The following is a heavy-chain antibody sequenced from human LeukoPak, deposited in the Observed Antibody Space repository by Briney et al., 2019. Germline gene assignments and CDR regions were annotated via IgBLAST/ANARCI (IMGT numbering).Heavy chain of an antibody. Sequence: SETLSLTCTVSGGSISSYYWSWIRQPPGKGLEWIGYIYYSGTTNYNPSLKSRVTISVDTSKNQFSLKLSSVTAADTAVYYCARGVSTGHFDYWGQGTLVTASS. V-gene: IGHV4-59*12. CDR2: IYYSGTT. J-gene: IGHJ4*02. CDR1: GGSISSYY. D-gene: IGHD1-14*01. CDR3: ARGVSTGHFDY.